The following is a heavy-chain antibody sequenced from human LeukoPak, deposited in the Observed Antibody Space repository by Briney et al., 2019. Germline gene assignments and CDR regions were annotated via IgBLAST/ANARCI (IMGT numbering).Heavy chain of an antibody. CDR1: GFTFSSYS. J-gene: IGHJ6*02. V-gene: IGHV3-21*01. Sequence: PGGSLRLSCAASGFTFSSYSMNWVRQAPGKGLEWVSSISSSSSYIYYADSVKGRFTISRDNAKNSLYLQMNSLRAEDTAVYYCARDGGVVPVANYYYGMDVWGQGTTVTVSS. D-gene: IGHD2-2*01. CDR2: ISSSSSYI. CDR3: ARDGGVVPVANYYYGMDV.